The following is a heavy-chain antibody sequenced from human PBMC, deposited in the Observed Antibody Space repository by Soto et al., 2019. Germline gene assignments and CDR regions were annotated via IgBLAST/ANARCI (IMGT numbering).Heavy chain of an antibody. V-gene: IGHV1-18*04. J-gene: IGHJ4*02. CDR3: ARDLIVTSTYFDC. CDR1: GYIFTSYG. D-gene: IGHD4-17*01. Sequence: ASVKASCKASGYIFTSYGITWVGQAPGQVLERMGWISTYNGNTNYAQKLQERVTMTTDTSTSTAYIELRSLRSDATAVYYCARDLIVTSTYFDCWGQGTMVTVSS. CDR2: ISTYNGNT.